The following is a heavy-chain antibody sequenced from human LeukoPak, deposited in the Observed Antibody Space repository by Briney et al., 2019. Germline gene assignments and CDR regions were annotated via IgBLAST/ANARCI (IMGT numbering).Heavy chain of an antibody. J-gene: IGHJ4*02. CDR1: GFTFSSYV. V-gene: IGHV3-23*01. CDR2: ISGSGGST. Sequence: GGSLRLSCAASGFTFSSYVMSWVRQAPGKGLEWVSAISGSGGSTYYADSVKGRFTISRDNSKNTLYLQMNSLRAEDTAVYYCAKVALDIVVVPAAIQIYFDYWGQGTLVTVSS. D-gene: IGHD2-2*02. CDR3: AKVALDIVVVPAAIQIYFDY.